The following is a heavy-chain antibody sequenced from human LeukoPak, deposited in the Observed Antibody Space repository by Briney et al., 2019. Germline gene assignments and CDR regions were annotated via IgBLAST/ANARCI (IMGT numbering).Heavy chain of an antibody. CDR1: GFTFSSYA. CDR3: ARDFGDY. V-gene: IGHV3-23*01. Sequence: PGGSLRLSCAASGFTFSSYAMSWVRQAPGKGLEWVSAISGSGGSTYYADSVKGRFTISRDISKNTVFLQMNSLRAEDTAIYYCARDFGDYWGQGTLVTVSS. J-gene: IGHJ4*02. CDR2: ISGSGGST. D-gene: IGHD3-3*01.